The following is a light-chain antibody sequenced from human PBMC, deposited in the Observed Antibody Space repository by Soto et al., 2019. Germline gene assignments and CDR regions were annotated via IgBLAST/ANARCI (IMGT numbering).Light chain of an antibody. V-gene: IGLV1-44*01. CDR1: FSNVGSTS. J-gene: IGLJ2*01. CDR3: ASWDDSLNTLV. Sequence: QSVLTQPPSASGTPGQRVTISCSGSFSNVGSTSVNWYQQQFPVAAPKLLIYNNYQRPSGVPDRFSGSRSGTSASLAISGLQSEDEADYYCASWDDSLNTLVFGGGTKLTVL. CDR2: NNY.